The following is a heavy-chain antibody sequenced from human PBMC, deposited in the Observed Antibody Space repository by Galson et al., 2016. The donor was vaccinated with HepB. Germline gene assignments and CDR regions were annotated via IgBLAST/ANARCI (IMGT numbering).Heavy chain of an antibody. CDR2: VYHSGTT. CDR1: GASISDNW. J-gene: IGHJ4*02. Sequence: SETLSLTCAVSGASISDNWWSWVRRPPGKGLDWIGEVYHSGTTNLNPSLQSRGTISIDNSRNQFSLKLTSVTAADTAVYYCARHISVPRTRGFDYWGQGILVTFSS. V-gene: IGHV4-4*02. D-gene: IGHD6-19*01. CDR3: ARHISVPRTRGFDY.